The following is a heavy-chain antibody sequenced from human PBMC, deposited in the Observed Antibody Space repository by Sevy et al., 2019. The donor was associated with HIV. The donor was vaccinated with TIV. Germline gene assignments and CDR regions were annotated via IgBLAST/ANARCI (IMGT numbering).Heavy chain of an antibody. D-gene: IGHD6-6*01. V-gene: IGHV3-7*01. CDR1: GFTFGSYW. Sequence: GGSLRLSCVASGFTFGSYWMTWVRQAPGKGLEWVANIKEDGSGRFYVDSVRGRFTVSRDNAKKTLYLQMNNLGGEDTALYYCARLYSSSSGRGLDNWGQGALVTVSS. CDR2: IKEDGSGR. CDR3: ARLYSSSSGRGLDN. J-gene: IGHJ4*02.